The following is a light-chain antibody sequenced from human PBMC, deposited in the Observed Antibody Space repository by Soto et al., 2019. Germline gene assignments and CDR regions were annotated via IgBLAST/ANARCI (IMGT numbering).Light chain of an antibody. Sequence: DLQMTQSPSSLSASVGARVTITCRASQNIDNYINWYQQKPGKAPKVLIYAASTLQSAVPSRFSGSGSGTDFTLTISSLQPEDFATYYCQQSHSTPLTFGGGTKVGIK. CDR2: AAS. V-gene: IGKV1-39*01. CDR3: QQSHSTPLT. CDR1: QNIDNY. J-gene: IGKJ4*01.